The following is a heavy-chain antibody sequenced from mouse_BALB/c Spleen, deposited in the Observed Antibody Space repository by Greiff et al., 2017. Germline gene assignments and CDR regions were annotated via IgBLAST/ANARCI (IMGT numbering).Heavy chain of an antibody. CDR3: ARYNWEKGYYAMDY. Sequence: EVKLMESGPSLVKPSQTLSLTCSVTGDSITSGYWNWIRKFPGNKLEYMGYISYSGSTYYNPSLKSRISITRDTSKNQYYLQLNSVTTEDTATYYCARYNWEKGYYAMDYWGQGTSVTVSS. J-gene: IGHJ4*01. D-gene: IGHD4-1*01. CDR1: GDSITSGY. V-gene: IGHV3-8*02. CDR2: ISYSGST.